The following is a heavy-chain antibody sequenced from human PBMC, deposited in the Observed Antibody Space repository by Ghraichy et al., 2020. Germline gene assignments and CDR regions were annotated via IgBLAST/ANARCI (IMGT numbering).Heavy chain of an antibody. V-gene: IGHV1-69*04. D-gene: IGHD5-12*01. CDR2: IIPILGIA. CDR1: GGTFSSYA. J-gene: IGHJ4*02. Sequence: SVKVSCKASGGTFSSYAISWVRQAPGQGLEWMGRIIPILGIANYAQKFQGRVTITADKSTSTAYMELSSLRSEDTAVYYCARLANVDIVATTFDYWGQGTLVTVSS. CDR3: ARLANVDIVATTFDY.